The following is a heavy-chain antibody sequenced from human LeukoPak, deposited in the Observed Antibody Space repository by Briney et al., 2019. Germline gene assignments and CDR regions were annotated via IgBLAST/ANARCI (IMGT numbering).Heavy chain of an antibody. CDR2: IRYDGSNK. D-gene: IGHD3-9*01. CDR1: GFTFSSYG. J-gene: IGHJ6*03. Sequence: GGSLRLSCAASGFTFSSYGMHWVRQAPGKGLEWVAFIRYDGSNKYYADSVKGRFTISRDNSKNTLYLQMNSLRAEDTAVYYCAKVPDIGGAYYYYYMDVWGKGTTVTVSS. CDR3: AKVPDIGGAYYYYYMDV. V-gene: IGHV3-30*02.